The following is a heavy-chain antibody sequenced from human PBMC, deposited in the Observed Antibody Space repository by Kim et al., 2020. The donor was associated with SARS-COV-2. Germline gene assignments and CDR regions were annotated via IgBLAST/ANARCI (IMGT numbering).Heavy chain of an antibody. CDR3: ARAPASYGSGSLFAGYGMDV. CDR1: GFTFSSYD. D-gene: IGHD3-10*01. J-gene: IGHJ6*02. CDR2: IGTAGDP. Sequence: GGSLRLSCAASGFTFSSYDMHWVRQATGKGLEWVSAIGTAGDPYYPGSVKGRFTISRENAKNSLYLQMNSLRAGDTAVYYCARAPASYGSGSLFAGYGMDVWGQGTTVTVSS. V-gene: IGHV3-13*05.